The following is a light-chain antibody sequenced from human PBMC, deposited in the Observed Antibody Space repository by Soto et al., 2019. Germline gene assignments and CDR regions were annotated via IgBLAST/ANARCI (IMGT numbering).Light chain of an antibody. J-gene: IGKJ1*01. CDR1: QSVSRSY. CDR3: QQRSNWPT. CDR2: GAS. Sequence: EIIITQSPPTLSLSPRDIATLSFKASQSVSRSYLGWYQQKPGQAPRLLIYGASSRATGIPDRFSGSGSGTDFTLTISSLEPEDFAVYYCQQRSNWPTFGQGTKVDI. V-gene: IGKV3D-20*02.